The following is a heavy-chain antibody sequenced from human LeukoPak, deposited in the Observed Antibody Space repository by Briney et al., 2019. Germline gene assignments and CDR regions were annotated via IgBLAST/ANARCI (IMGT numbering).Heavy chain of an antibody. CDR3: ARENYYDSSGYYFDY. CDR1: GYSFIDYY. J-gene: IGHJ4*02. CDR2: INSNSADT. D-gene: IGHD3-22*01. V-gene: IGHV1-2*02. Sequence: ASVKVSCKTSGYSFIDYYIHWVRQAPGQGLEWMGWINSNSADTNYAQNFQGRVTMTRDTSISTAYMELSSLRSEDMAVYYCARENYYDSSGYYFDYWGQGTLVTVSS.